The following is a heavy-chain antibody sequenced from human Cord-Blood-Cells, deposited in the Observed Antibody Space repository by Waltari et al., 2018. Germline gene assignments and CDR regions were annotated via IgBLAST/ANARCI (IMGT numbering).Heavy chain of an antibody. V-gene: IGHV3-21*01. CDR1: GFTFSSYS. CDR2: ISSSSYI. CDR3: ARDSSSSWYYYYYGMDV. J-gene: IGHJ6*02. D-gene: IGHD6-13*01. Sequence: EVQLVESGGGLVKPGGSLRLSCAASGFTFSSYSMNWVRQAPGKGLVWVSSISSSSYIYYADSVKGRFTISRDNAKNSLYLQMNSLRAEDTAVYYCARDSSSSWYYYYYGMDVWGQGTTVTVSS.